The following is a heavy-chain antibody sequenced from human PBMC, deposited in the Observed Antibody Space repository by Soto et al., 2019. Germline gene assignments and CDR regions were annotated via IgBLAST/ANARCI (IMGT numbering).Heavy chain of an antibody. Sequence: PGGSLRLSCAASGFTFSSYAMHWVRQAPGKGLEWVAVISYDGSNKYYADSVKGRFTISRDNSKNTLYLQMNSLRAEDTAVYYCARDLLRPYDSSGCYGYWGQGTLVTVSS. V-gene: IGHV3-30-3*01. D-gene: IGHD3-22*01. CDR3: ARDLLRPYDSSGCYGY. J-gene: IGHJ4*02. CDR1: GFTFSSYA. CDR2: ISYDGSNK.